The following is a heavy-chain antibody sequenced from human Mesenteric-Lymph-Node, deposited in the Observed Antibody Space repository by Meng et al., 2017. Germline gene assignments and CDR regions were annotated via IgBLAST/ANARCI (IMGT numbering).Heavy chain of an antibody. V-gene: IGHV1-3*01. J-gene: IGHJ4*02. CDR1: GYSFTTYG. Sequence: QLQLVQSGAEFTNSGAPVKVSCKTSGYSFTTYGIHWVRQAPGQSLEWMGWVNAASGNTRYSQKFQDRVTINRDTSASSAYMEVSSLRSEDTAVYYCAKSSLHAGTLYFDSWGQGTLVTVSS. CDR3: AKSSLHAGTLYFDS. CDR2: VNAASGNT. D-gene: IGHD2-21*02.